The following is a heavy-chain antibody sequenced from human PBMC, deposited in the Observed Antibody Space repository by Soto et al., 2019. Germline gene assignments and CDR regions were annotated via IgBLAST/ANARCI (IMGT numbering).Heavy chain of an antibody. CDR2: ISGSGGST. V-gene: IGHV3-23*01. Sequence: VGSLRLSCAASGFTFSSYAMSWVRQAPGKGLEWVSAISGSGGSTYYADSVKGRFTISRDNSKNTLYPQMNSLRAEDTAVYYCAKAQRKYSGYDYGGDYWGQGTLVTVSS. D-gene: IGHD5-12*01. CDR1: GFTFSSYA. J-gene: IGHJ4*02. CDR3: AKAQRKYSGYDYGGDY.